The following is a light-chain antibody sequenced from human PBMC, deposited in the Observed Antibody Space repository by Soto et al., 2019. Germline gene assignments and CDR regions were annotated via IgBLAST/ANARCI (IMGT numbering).Light chain of an antibody. CDR3: QQSYSTPYT. CDR1: QSISSY. CDR2: AAS. V-gene: IGKV1-39*01. Sequence: DIPMTQSPSALSASVGDRVNITFRASQSISSYLNWYQQKPGKAPKLLIYAASSLQSGVPSRFSGSGSGTDFTLTISSLQPEDFATYYCQQSYSTPYTFGQGTKVDMK. J-gene: IGKJ2*01.